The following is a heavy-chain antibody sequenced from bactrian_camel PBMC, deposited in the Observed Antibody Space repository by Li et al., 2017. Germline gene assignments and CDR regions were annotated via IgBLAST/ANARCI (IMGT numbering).Heavy chain of an antibody. Sequence: VQLVESGGGSVQVGDSLTLTCVISGRTAGIDSVAWFRQAPGKGLEWVSNIRSDGSNTYYADSVKGRFTISRDNAKNTVYLQMNSLKPEDTAVYYCCDYCVGYWGQGTQVTVS. V-gene: IGHV3-2*01. CDR3: CDYCVGY. J-gene: IGHJ6*01. D-gene: IGHD4*01. CDR2: IRSDGSNT. CDR1: GRTAGIDS.